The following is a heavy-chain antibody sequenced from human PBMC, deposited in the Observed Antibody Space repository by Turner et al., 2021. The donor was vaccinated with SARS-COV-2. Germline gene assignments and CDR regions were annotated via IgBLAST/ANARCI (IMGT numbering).Heavy chain of an antibody. CDR2: IYSGGTT. V-gene: IGHV3-66*01. Sequence: EVQLVESGGGLVQPGGSLRLPCAASGFTVSSNYMSWVRKDPGKGREWVAIIYSGGTTYYADSVKGRVTISRDNSKNTLYLQMNSLSAEDTAVYYCARGDSSSWLTYWGQGTLVTVSS. D-gene: IGHD6-13*01. CDR1: GFTVSSNY. CDR3: ARGDSSSWLTY. J-gene: IGHJ4*02.